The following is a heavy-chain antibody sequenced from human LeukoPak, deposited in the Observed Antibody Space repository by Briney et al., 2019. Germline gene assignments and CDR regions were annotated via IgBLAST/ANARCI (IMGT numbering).Heavy chain of an antibody. CDR2: INHSGST. V-gene: IGHV4-34*01. CDR1: GGSFTGYY. J-gene: IGHJ6*02. CDR3: ARSQLQLDYYGMDV. D-gene: IGHD4-11*01. Sequence: SETLSLTCAVYGGSFTGYYWSWIRQPPGAGLEWIGVINHSGSTNYNPSLKSRVTISVDTSKNQFSLKLSSMTAADTAVYYCARSQLQLDYYGMDVWGQGTTVTVSS.